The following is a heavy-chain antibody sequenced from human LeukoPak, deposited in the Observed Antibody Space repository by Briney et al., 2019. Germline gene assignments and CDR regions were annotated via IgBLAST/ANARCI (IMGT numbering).Heavy chain of an antibody. CDR3: ASSPHYGSGSYFDY. CDR1: GGSVSSGSYY. Sequence: KPSETLSLTCTVSGGSVSSGSYYWNWIRQPPGKGLEWIGYIYYSGSTNYNPSLKSRVTISVDTSKNQFSLKLSSVTAADTAVYYCASSPHYGSGSYFDYWGQGTLVTVSS. V-gene: IGHV4-61*01. D-gene: IGHD3-10*01. J-gene: IGHJ4*02. CDR2: IYYSGST.